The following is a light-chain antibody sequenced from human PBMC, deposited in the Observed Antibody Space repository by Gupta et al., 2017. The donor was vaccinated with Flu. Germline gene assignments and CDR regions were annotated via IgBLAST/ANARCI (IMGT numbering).Light chain of an antibody. J-gene: IGKJ2*04. V-gene: IGKV3-20*01. CDR1: QNIGSNY. CDR2: GAS. Sequence: EIVLTQSPGTLSLSPGDTATLSCRASQNIGSNYLAWYQQKPAQAPRLLIYGASDRATDISDRFRGSGSGTDFTLTITGLEPDDCAVYYCQHYSASPGSFGQGTKLEI. CDR3: QHYSASPGS.